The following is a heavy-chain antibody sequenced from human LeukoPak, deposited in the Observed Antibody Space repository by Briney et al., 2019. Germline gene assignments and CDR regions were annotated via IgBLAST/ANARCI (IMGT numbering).Heavy chain of an antibody. CDR3: AKEQMGCSGGSCYDAFDI. CDR2: IWYDGSNK. Sequence: PGRSLRLSCAASGFTFSSYGMHWVRQAPGKGLEWVAVIWYDGSNKYYADSVKGRFTISRDNSKNTLYLQMNSLRAEDTAVYYCAKEQMGCSGGSCYDAFDIWGQGTMVTVSS. D-gene: IGHD2-15*01. V-gene: IGHV3-33*06. CDR1: GFTFSSYG. J-gene: IGHJ3*02.